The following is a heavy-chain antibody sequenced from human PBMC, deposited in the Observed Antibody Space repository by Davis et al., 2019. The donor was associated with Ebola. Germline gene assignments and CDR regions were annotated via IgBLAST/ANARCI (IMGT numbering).Heavy chain of an antibody. J-gene: IGHJ6*02. Sequence: GGSLRLSCAASGFTFSSYGMHWVRQAPGKGLEWVAVIWYDGSNKYYADSVKGRFTISRDNSKNTLYLQMNSLRAEDTAVYYCARGTSMVQGVIINYYYYGMDVWGQGTTVTVSS. V-gene: IGHV3-33*01. CDR2: IWYDGSNK. D-gene: IGHD3-10*01. CDR1: GFTFSSYG. CDR3: ARGTSMVQGVIINYYYYGMDV.